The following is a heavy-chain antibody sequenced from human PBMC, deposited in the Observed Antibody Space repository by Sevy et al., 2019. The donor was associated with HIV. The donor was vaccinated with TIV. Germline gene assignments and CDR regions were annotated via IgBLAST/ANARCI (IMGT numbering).Heavy chain of an antibody. CDR3: VRVSPAVTNEAASFDY. D-gene: IGHD4-17*01. V-gene: IGHV1-46*03. CDR2: INPRGGRT. Sequence: ASVKVSCKASGYTFTTDIHWVRQAPGQGFEWMGNINPRGGRTSYAQKFYGGVTMTRDTSTYTVYMELSSLRSEDTAVYYCVRVSPAVTNEAASFDYWGQGTLVTVSS. J-gene: IGHJ4*02. CDR1: GYTFTTD.